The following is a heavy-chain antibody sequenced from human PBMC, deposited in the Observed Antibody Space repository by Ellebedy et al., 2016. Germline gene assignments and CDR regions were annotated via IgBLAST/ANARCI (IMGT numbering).Heavy chain of an antibody. CDR2: IYYSGST. V-gene: IGHV4-39*01. D-gene: IGHD4-17*01. CDR1: GGSISSSSYY. J-gene: IGHJ4*02. Sequence: SETLSLTXTVSGGSISSSSYYWGWIRQPPGKGLEWIGSIYYSGSTYYNPSLKSRVTISVDTSKNQFSLKLSSVTAADTAVYYCARHPPALSNDYGTHFDYWGQGTLVTVSS. CDR3: ARHPPALSNDYGTHFDY.